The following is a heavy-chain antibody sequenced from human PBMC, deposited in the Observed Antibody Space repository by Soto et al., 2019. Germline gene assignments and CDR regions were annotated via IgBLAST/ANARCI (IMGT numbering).Heavy chain of an antibody. Sequence: SETLSLTCSVSGGSISSGGYYWAWIRQHPGKGLECIGYIYHSGSTNYNPSLKSRVTISVDTSKNQFSLKLSSVTAADTAMYYCAKWEGLGSDYYYYALDVWGQGTPVTVSS. V-gene: IGHV4-31*03. CDR1: GGSISSGGYY. CDR3: AKWEGLGSDYYYYALDV. J-gene: IGHJ6*02. CDR2: IYHSGST. D-gene: IGHD1-26*01.